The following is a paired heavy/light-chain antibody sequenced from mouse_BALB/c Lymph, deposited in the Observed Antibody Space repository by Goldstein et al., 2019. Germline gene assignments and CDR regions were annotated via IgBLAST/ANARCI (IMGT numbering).Light chain of an antibody. CDR3: QQHNEYPYT. CDR1: KSISKY. Sequence: DVQITQSPSYLAASPGETITINCRASKSISKYLAWYQEKPGKTNKLLIYSGSTLQSGIPSRFSGSGSGTDFTLTISSLEPEDFAMYYCQQHNEYPYTFGGGTKLEIK. V-gene: IGKV16-104*01. CDR2: SGS. J-gene: IGKJ2*01.
Heavy chain of an antibody. CDR3: ARSGYDYSYAMDY. CDR1: GYAFSSSW. V-gene: IGHV1-82*01. Sequence: QVQLQQSGPELVKPGASVKISCKASGYAFSSSWMNWVKQRPGQGLEWIGRIYPGDGDTNYNGKFKGKATLTADKSSSTAYMQLSSLTSVDSAVYFCARSGYDYSYAMDYWGQGTSVTVSS. J-gene: IGHJ4*01. D-gene: IGHD2-4*01. CDR2: IYPGDGDT.